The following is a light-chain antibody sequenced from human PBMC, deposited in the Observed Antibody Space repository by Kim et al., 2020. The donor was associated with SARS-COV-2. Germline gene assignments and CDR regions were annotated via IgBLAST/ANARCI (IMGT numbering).Light chain of an antibody. CDR2: EVF. Sequence: QSVLTQPASVSGSPGQSITISCTGTSSDVGGYNFVSWYQQHPGKAPKLMIYEVFKRPSGVSNRFSGSKSGNTASLTISGLQAEDEGDFYCSSYRSDTTLVFGGGTQLTVL. V-gene: IGLV2-14*03. CDR1: SSDVGGYNF. CDR3: SSYRSDTTLV. J-gene: IGLJ3*02.